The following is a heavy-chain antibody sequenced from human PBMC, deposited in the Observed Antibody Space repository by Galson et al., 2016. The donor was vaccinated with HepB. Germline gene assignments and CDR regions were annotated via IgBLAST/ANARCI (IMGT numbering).Heavy chain of an antibody. V-gene: IGHV4-59*01. CDR1: GGSIRNYF. CDR2: IAYNGRT. Sequence: SETLSLTCTISGGSIRNYFWSWIRQPPGKGLEWIGYIAYNGRTNYNPSFKSRGIISMDTSKNYLSVRLSSVAAADTYVYYCARQTTFGVVTYFDLWGQGTLVTVSS. D-gene: IGHD3-3*01. CDR3: ARQTTFGVVTYFDL. J-gene: IGHJ4*02.